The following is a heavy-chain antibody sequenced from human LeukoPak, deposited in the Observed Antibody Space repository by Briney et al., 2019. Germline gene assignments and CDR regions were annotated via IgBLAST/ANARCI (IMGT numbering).Heavy chain of an antibody. V-gene: IGHV1-24*01. CDR2: FDPEDGET. Sequence: ASVKVSCKVSGYTLTELSMHWVRQAPGKGLEWMGGFDPEDGETIYAQKFQGRVTMTEDKSTSTAYMELSSLRSEDTAVYYCARDLTNYYDSRVWFDPWGQGTLVTVSS. CDR1: GYTLTELS. D-gene: IGHD3-22*01. CDR3: ARDLTNYYDSRVWFDP. J-gene: IGHJ5*02.